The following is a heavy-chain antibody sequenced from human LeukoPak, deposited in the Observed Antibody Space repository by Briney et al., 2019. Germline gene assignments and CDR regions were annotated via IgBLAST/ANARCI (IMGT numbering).Heavy chain of an antibody. V-gene: IGHV3-30*02. Sequence: AGGSLRLSCAASGFTFSSSGMHWARQAPGKGLEWVAFIRFDGSNKYYADSVKGRFTISRDNSKNTLYLQMNSLRAEDAAVYYCAKANDFGSGYSSPTRGSFDSWGKETLVTVSS. CDR2: IRFDGSNK. CDR3: AKANDFGSGYSSPTRGSFDS. D-gene: IGHD3-3*01. CDR1: GFTFSSSG. J-gene: IGHJ4*02.